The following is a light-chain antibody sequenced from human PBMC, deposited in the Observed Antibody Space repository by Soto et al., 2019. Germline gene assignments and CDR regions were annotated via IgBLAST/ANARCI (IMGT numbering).Light chain of an antibody. Sequence: QSVLTQSPSASASLGASVKLTCTLSSGHSSYVIAWHQQQPEKGPRYLMNLNSDGSHSKGDAIPDRFSGSSSGAERYLTISSLQSEDEADYYCQTWGTGIHVVFGGGTKVTVL. CDR3: QTWGTGIHVV. V-gene: IGLV4-69*01. CDR2: LNSDGSH. J-gene: IGLJ2*01. CDR1: SGHSSYV.